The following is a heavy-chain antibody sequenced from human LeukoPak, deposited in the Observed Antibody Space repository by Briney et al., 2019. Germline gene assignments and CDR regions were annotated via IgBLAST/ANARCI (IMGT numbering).Heavy chain of an antibody. CDR1: GFTFSSYA. CDR2: ISGSGGST. Sequence: GGSLRLSCAASGFTFSSYAMSWVRQAPGKGLEWVSAISGSGGSTYYADSVKGRFTISRDNSKNTLYLQVNSLRAEDTAVYYCAKDRGTVTTAPFDYWGREPWSPSPQ. D-gene: IGHD4-17*01. CDR3: AKDRGTVTTAPFDY. J-gene: IGHJ4*02. V-gene: IGHV3-23*01.